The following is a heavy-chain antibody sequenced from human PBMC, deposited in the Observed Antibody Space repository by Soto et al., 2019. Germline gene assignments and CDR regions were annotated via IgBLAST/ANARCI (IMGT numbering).Heavy chain of an antibody. D-gene: IGHD6-6*01. V-gene: IGHV1-69*13. Sequence: SVKVSCKASGGTFSSYAISWVRQAPGQGLEWMGGIIPIFGTADYAQKFQGRVTITADESTSTAYMELSSLRSEDTAVYYCARRLYSSSSNWFDPWGQGTLVTVSS. CDR2: IIPIFGTA. CDR3: ARRLYSSSSNWFDP. J-gene: IGHJ5*02. CDR1: GGTFSSYA.